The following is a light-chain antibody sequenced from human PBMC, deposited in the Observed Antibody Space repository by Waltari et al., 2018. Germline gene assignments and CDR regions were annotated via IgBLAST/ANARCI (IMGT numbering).Light chain of an antibody. CDR3: QIWDNNSDHPV. CDR1: NLGRSS. Sequence: YVLTQPPSVSVAPGQTATFTCGGDNLGRSSVHWFQQRPGQAPLLVIYYDVDRPSGCPDRFSGSKSGNTATLTSARVEGGDEADYYCQIWDNNSDHPVFGGGTKLTVL. J-gene: IGLJ2*01. CDR2: YDV. V-gene: IGLV3-21*01.